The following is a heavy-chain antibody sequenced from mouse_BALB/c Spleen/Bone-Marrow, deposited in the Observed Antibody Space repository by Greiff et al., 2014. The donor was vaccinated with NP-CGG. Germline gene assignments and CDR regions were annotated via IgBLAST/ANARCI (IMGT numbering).Heavy chain of an antibody. CDR3: TRPYYGYVGYAY. J-gene: IGHJ3*01. Sequence: VQLVESGAELVKPGASVKLSCKASGYTFTSYYMYWVKQRPGQGLEWIGEINPSNGGTNFNEKFKSKATLTVDKSSSTAYLQLSSLTFEDAAIYYGTRPYYGYVGYAYWGQGTQVTVSA. D-gene: IGHD1-2*01. CDR1: GYTFTSYY. V-gene: IGHV1S81*02. CDR2: INPSNGGT.